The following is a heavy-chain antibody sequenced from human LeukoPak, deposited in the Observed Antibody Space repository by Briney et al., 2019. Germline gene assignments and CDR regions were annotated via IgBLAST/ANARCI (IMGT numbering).Heavy chain of an antibody. CDR1: GGTFSGYA. CDR2: IIPIFGTA. Sequence: ASVKVSCKASGGTFSGYAISWVRQAPGQGLEWMGGIIPIFGTANYAQKFQGRVTITADESTSTAYMELSSLRSEDTAVYYYAARYFDWLSPPFDPWGQGTLVTVSS. J-gene: IGHJ5*02. V-gene: IGHV1-69*13. CDR3: AARYFDWLSPPFDP. D-gene: IGHD3-9*01.